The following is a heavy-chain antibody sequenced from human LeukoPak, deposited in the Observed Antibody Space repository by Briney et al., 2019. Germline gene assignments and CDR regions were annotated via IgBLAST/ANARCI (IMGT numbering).Heavy chain of an antibody. CDR2: ISGSGGST. CDR3: AKDSLYGDPRDY. V-gene: IGHV3-23*01. CDR1: GFTFSSYA. J-gene: IGHJ4*02. Sequence: RAGGSLRLSCAASGFTFSSYAMSWVRQAPGKGLEWVSAISGSGGSTYYADSVKGLFTISRDNSKTTLYLQMNSLRAEDTAVYYCAKDSLYGDPRDYWGQGTLVTVSS. D-gene: IGHD4-17*01.